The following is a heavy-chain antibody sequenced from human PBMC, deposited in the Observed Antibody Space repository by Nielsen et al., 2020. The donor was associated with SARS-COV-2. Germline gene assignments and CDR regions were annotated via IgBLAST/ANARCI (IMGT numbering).Heavy chain of an antibody. D-gene: IGHD4-17*01. CDR2: ISSSSSYI. CDR1: GFTFSSYS. CDR3: ARVLGGDYMDYYYYMDV. Sequence: GESLKISCAASGFTFSSYSMNWVRQAPGKGLEWVSSISSSSSYIYYADSVKGRFTISRDNAKNSLYLQMNSLRAEDTAVYYCARVLGGDYMDYYYYMDVWGKGTTVTVSS. V-gene: IGHV3-21*01. J-gene: IGHJ6*03.